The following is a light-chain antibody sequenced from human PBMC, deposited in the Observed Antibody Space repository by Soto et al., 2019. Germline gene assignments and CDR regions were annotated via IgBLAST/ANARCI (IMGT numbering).Light chain of an antibody. Sequence: EIVLTQSPATLSLSPGERATLSCRASQSVGTHLAWYQKKPGQGPRLLIYDASTRATGIPVRFSGGGSGTDFTLTISSLEPDDFAVYYCQQRSNWPPGGTFGGGTKVEIK. V-gene: IGKV3-11*01. CDR3: QQRSNWPPGGT. CDR1: QSVGTH. CDR2: DAS. J-gene: IGKJ4*01.